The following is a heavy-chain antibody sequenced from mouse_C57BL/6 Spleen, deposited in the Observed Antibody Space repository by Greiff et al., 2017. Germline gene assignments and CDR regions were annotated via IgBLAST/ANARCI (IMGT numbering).Heavy chain of an antibody. D-gene: IGHD1-1*01. CDR1: GYTFTDYT. CDR3: ARFGLSYGFISWFAY. CDR2: INPNNGGA. V-gene: IGHV1-18*01. Sequence: VQLQQSGPELVKPGASVKIPCKASGYTFTDYTMDWVKQSHGKSLEWIGDINPNNGGAIYNQKFKGKATLTVDTSSSTAYMELRSLTSEDTAVYYCARFGLSYGFISWFAYWGQGTLVTVSA. J-gene: IGHJ3*01.